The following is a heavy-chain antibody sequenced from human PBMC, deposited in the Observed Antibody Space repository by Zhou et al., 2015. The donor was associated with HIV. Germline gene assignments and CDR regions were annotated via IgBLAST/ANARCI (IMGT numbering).Heavy chain of an antibody. V-gene: IGHV1-69*02. CDR1: GGTFSSYT. J-gene: IGHJ5*02. CDR3: AESEADDFWSGRKIPGLYNWFDP. CDR2: IIPILGIA. Sequence: QVQLVQSGAEVKKPGSSVKVSCKASGGTFSSYTISWVRQAPGQGLEWMGRIIPILGIANYAQKFQGRVTITADKSTSTAYMELSSLRSEDTAVYYCAESEADDFWSGRKIPGLYNWFDPWGQGTLVTVSS. D-gene: IGHD3-3*01.